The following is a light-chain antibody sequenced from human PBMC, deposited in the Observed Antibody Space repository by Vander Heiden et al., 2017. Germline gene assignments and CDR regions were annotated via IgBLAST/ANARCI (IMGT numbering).Light chain of an antibody. CDR2: GKN. J-gene: IGLJ2*01. CDR3: NSRDSSGNHVV. V-gene: IGLV3-19*01. CDR1: SLRSYY. Sequence: LGQTVRITCQGDSLRSYYASWYQQKPGQAPVLVIYGKNNRPSGIPDRFSGSSSGNTASFTITGAQAEDEADYYCNSRDSSGNHVVFGGGTKLTGL.